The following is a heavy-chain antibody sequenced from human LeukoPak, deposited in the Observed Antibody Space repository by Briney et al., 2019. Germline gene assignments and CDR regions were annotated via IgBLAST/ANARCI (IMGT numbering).Heavy chain of an antibody. V-gene: IGHV3-23*01. CDR1: GFTFSSYA. J-gene: IGHJ5*02. CDR3: AKAQYSSSWYWFDP. Sequence: GGSLRLSCAASGFTFSSYAMSWVRQAPGKGLEWVSAISGSGGSTYYADSVKGRFTISRDNSKNTLYLQMNSLGAEDTAVYYCAKAQYSSSWYWFDPWGQGTLVTVSS. D-gene: IGHD6-13*01. CDR2: ISGSGGST.